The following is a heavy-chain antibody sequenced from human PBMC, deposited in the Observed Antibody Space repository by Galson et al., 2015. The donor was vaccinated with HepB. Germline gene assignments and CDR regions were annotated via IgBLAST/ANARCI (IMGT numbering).Heavy chain of an antibody. V-gene: IGHV5-51*03. CDR3: ARPEGYCSSTSCYAEAFDI. Sequence: QSGAEVKKPGESLKISCKGSGYSFTSYWIGWVRQMPGKGLEWMGIIYPGDSDTRYSPSFQGQVTISADKSISTAYLQWSSLKASDPAMYYCARPEGYCSSTSCYAEAFDIWGQGTMITVSS. J-gene: IGHJ3*02. CDR1: GYSFTSYW. CDR2: IYPGDSDT. D-gene: IGHD2-2*01.